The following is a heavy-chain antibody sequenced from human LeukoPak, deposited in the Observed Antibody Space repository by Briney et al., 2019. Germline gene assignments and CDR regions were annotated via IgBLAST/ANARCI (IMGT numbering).Heavy chain of an antibody. CDR2: ISSSSSYI. CDR3: ARLIPVRKEAFDI. D-gene: IGHD2-21*01. J-gene: IGHJ3*02. V-gene: IGHV3-21*01. Sequence: PGGSLRLSCAASGFTFSRYSMNWVRQAPGKGLEWVSSISSSSSYIHYADSVKGRFTISRDNAKNSVSLQMNSLRAEDTAVYYCARLIPVRKEAFDIWGQGTMVTVSS. CDR1: GFTFSRYS.